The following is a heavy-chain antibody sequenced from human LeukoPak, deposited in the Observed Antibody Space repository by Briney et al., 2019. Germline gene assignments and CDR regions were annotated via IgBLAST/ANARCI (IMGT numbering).Heavy chain of an antibody. Sequence: GGSLRLSCAASGFTFSSYSMNWVRQAPGKGLEWVSSISSSSSYIYYADSVKGRFTISRDNAKNSLYLQMNSLRAEDTAVYYCARGLEGGTVYIDYWGQGTLVTVSS. V-gene: IGHV3-21*01. D-gene: IGHD1-14*01. J-gene: IGHJ4*02. CDR3: ARGLEGGTVYIDY. CDR2: ISSSSSYI. CDR1: GFTFSSYS.